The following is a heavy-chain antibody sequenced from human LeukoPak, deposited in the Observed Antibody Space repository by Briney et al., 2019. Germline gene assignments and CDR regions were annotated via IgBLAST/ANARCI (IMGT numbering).Heavy chain of an antibody. D-gene: IGHD6-19*01. J-gene: IGHJ4*02. CDR1: GYSISSGYY. V-gene: IGHV4-38-2*01. CDR3: ASRAVADTFDY. CDR2: IYHSGST. Sequence: SETLSLTCAVSGYSISSGYYWGWIRQPPGKGLEWIGSIYHSGSTYYNPSLKRRVTISVDTSKNQFSLKLSSVTAADTAVYYCASRAVADTFDYWGQGTLVTVSS.